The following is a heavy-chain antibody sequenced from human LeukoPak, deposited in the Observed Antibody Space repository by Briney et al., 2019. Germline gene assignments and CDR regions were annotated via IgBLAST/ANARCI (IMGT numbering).Heavy chain of an antibody. Sequence: PGGSLRLSCAASGFTFSSYAMHWVRQAPGKGLEWVAVISYDGSNKYYADSVKGRFTISRDNSKNTLYLQMNRLRAEDTAVYYCARDHGYSYGKPPDYWGQGTLVTVSS. V-gene: IGHV3-30-3*01. J-gene: IGHJ4*02. CDR3: ARDHGYSYGKPPDY. CDR1: GFTFSSYA. D-gene: IGHD5-18*01. CDR2: ISYDGSNK.